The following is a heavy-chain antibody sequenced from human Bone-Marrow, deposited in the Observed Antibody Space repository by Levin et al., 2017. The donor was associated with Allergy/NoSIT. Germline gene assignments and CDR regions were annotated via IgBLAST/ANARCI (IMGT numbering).Heavy chain of an antibody. V-gene: IGHV3-21*01. CDR3: ARGDCTAGGCYKGGFDL. CDR2: ISSTSTYI. CDR1: GFTLSSHD. J-gene: IGHJ4*02. D-gene: IGHD2-8*02. Sequence: GGSLRLSCAASGFTLSSHDMHWVRQAPGKGLEWVSSISSTSTYIFYAESLRGRFTISRDNANNSLFLQMNSLKVADTALYFCARGDCTAGGCYKGGFDLWGQGSLVTVSS.